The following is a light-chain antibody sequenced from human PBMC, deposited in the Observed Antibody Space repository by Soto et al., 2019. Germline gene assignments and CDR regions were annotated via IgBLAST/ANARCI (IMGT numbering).Light chain of an antibody. CDR2: AAS. CDR3: QQSYSTLIT. V-gene: IGKV3-11*01. J-gene: IGKJ5*01. Sequence: EIVLTQSPATLSLSPGERVTLSCRASQSVSNYLAWYQQKPGQAPRLLVSAASNRATGIPARFSGSGSGTDFTLTISSLQPEDFATYYCQQSYSTLITFGQGTRLENK. CDR1: QSVSNY.